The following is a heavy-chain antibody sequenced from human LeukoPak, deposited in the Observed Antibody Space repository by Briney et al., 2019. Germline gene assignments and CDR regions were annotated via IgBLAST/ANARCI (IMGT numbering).Heavy chain of an antibody. D-gene: IGHD1-1*01. CDR2: IIPIFGTA. Sequence: ASVKVSCKAPGGTFSSYAISWVRQAPGQGLEWMGGIIPIFGTANYAQKFQGRVTITTDESTSTAYMELSSLRSEDTAVYYCARVQLELYYYYYMDVWGKGTTVTVSS. CDR3: ARVQLELYYYYYMDV. CDR1: GGTFSSYA. V-gene: IGHV1-69*05. J-gene: IGHJ6*03.